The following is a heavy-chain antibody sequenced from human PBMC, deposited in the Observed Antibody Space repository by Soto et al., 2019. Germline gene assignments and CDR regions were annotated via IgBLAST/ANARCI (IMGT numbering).Heavy chain of an antibody. CDR3: ARGQVVADQH. CDR2: IYYSGST. D-gene: IGHD2-15*01. V-gene: IGHV4-59*12. CDR1: GGSISSYY. J-gene: IGHJ4*02. Sequence: SETLSLTCTVSGGSISSYYWSWIRQPPGKGLEWIGYIYYSGSTNYNPSLKSRVTISVDTSKNQFSLKLSSVTAADTAVYYCARGQVVADQHWGQGTLVTVSS.